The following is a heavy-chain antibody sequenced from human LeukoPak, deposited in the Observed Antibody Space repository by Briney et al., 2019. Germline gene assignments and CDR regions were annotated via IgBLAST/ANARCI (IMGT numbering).Heavy chain of an antibody. D-gene: IGHD1-7*01. CDR3: ARRATSGNYQMLHFDS. CDR1: GGSFSGYY. V-gene: IGHV4-34*01. Sequence: SETLSLTCAVYGGSFSGYYWSWIRQPPGKGLEWIGEINHSGSTNYNPSLKSRVTISVDTSKNQFSLKLSSVTAADTAIYYCARRATSGNYQMLHFDSWGQGILVTVSS. J-gene: IGHJ4*02. CDR2: INHSGST.